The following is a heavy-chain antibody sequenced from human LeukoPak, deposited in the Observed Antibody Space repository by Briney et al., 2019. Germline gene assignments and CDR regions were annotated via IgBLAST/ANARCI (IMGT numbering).Heavy chain of an antibody. CDR1: GFTFRHSW. CDR2: IHPDSSVK. D-gene: IGHD1-14*01. CDR3: TRLPRETAGDY. V-gene: IGHV3-7*03. Sequence: GGSLRLSCAASGFTFRHSWLSWIRQTPGKGLEWVANIHPDSSVKFYVDSMEGRFTISRDNTKNSLYLQIDTASADDTGLYYCTRLPRETAGDYWGQGVPVIVSS. J-gene: IGHJ4*02.